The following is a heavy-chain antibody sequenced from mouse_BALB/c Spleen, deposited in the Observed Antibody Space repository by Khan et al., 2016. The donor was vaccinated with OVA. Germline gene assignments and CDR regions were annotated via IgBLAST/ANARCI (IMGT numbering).Heavy chain of an antibody. V-gene: IGHV1-7*01. CDR3: ARRGLRWDFDY. CDR2: INPSTGYT. D-gene: IGHD1-1*01. CDR1: GYTFINYW. J-gene: IGHJ2*01. Sequence: VKLQESGAELAKPGASVKMSCKASGYTFINYWILWVKQRPGQGLELIGYINPSTGYTEYNQNFKDKATLTADKSSSTAYMQLSSLTSEDSAVYYCARRGLRWDFDYWGQGTTLTVSS.